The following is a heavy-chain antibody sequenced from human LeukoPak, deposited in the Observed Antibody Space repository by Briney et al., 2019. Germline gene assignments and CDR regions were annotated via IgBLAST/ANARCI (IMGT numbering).Heavy chain of an antibody. V-gene: IGHV1-69*13. CDR1: GGTSSSYA. Sequence: SVKVSCKASGGTSSSYAISWVRQAPGQGLEWMGGIIPIFGTANYAQKFQGRVTITADESTSTAYMELSSLRSEDTAVYYCARTSGYYDSSGYYLTDAFDIWGQGTMVTVSS. J-gene: IGHJ3*02. CDR3: ARTSGYYDSSGYYLTDAFDI. CDR2: IIPIFGTA. D-gene: IGHD3-22*01.